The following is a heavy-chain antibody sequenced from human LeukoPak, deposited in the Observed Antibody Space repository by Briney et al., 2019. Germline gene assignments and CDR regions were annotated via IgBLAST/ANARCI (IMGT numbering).Heavy chain of an antibody. J-gene: IGHJ4*02. CDR1: GYTFTSYG. D-gene: IGHD2-21*01. V-gene: IGHV1-18*01. Sequence: ASVKVSCKASGYTFTSYGISWVRQAPGQGLEWMGWISAYNGNTNYAQTLQGRVTMTTDTSTSTAYMELRSLRSDDTAVYYCASKIYCGGDCYYFDYWGQGTLVTVSS. CDR3: ASKIYCGGDCYYFDY. CDR2: ISAYNGNT.